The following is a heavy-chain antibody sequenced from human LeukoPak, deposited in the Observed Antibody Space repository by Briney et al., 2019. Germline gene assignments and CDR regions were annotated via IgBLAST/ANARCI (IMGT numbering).Heavy chain of an antibody. CDR3: ARPQTLRFLEWLLPEGWFDP. CDR2: VYYSGVT. V-gene: IGHV4-59*08. D-gene: IGHD3-3*01. CDR1: GGSTGSDY. Sequence: SETLSLTCTVSGGSTGSDYWSWIRQPPGKGLEWIAYVYYSGVTSYNPSLKSRVAISVDTSKNQFSLKLSSVTAADTAVYYCARPQTLRFLEWLLPEGWFDPWGQGTLVTVSS. J-gene: IGHJ5*02.